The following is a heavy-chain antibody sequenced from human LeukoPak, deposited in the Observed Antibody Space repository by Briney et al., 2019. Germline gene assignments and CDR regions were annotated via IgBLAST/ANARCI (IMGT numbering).Heavy chain of an antibody. V-gene: IGHV4-38-2*02. D-gene: IGHD1-26*01. J-gene: IGHJ4*02. CDR2: IYHRGSA. CDR3: ASPSGSYDIFDY. CDR1: GYSISSGYY. Sequence: SETLSLTCTVSGYSISSGYYWGWIRQPPGKGLEWIGSIYHRGSAYYNPSLKSRVTISVDTSKYQFSLKLSSVTAADTAVYYCASPSGSYDIFDYWGQGTLVTVSS.